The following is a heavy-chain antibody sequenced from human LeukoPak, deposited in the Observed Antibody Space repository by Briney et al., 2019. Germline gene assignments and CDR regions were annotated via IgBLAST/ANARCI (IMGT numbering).Heavy chain of an antibody. CDR2: IWYDGSNK. CDR1: GFTFSSYG. CDR3: ARAIVGDTTVLDY. J-gene: IGHJ4*02. D-gene: IGHD1-26*01. V-gene: IGHV3-33*01. Sequence: GVSLTLSCAASGFTFSSYGMHWLRQAPGKGLEGVAVIWYDGSNKYYADPGKGRFTISRDNYKNTLYMQMISLRAEDTDVYYCARAIVGDTTVLDYWGQGTLVTVSS.